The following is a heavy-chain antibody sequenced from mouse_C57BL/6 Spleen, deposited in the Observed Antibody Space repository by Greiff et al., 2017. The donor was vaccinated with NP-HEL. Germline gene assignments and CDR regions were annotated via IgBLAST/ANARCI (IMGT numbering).Heavy chain of an antibody. J-gene: IGHJ4*01. V-gene: IGHV1-61*01. CDR2: IYPSDSET. CDR3: ASRVYYCNYGGAMDY. Sequence: QVQLQQPGAELVRPGSSVKLSCKASGYTFTSYWMDWVKQRPGQGLEWIGNIYPSDSETHYNQKFKDKATLTVDKSSSTAYMQLSSLTSEDSAVYSYASRVYYCNYGGAMDYWGQGTSVTVSS. CDR1: GYTFTSYW. D-gene: IGHD2-1*01.